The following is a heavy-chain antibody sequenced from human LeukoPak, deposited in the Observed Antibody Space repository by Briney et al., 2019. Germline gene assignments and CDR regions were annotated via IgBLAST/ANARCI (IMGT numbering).Heavy chain of an antibody. CDR3: ASAVGGSYYYGSGSPLDIYGMDV. CDR1: GGTFSSYA. V-gene: IGHV1-69*04. D-gene: IGHD3-10*01. CDR2: IIPILGIA. Sequence: SVKVSCKASGGTFSSYAISWVRQAPGQGLEWMGRIIPILGIANYAQKFQGRVTITADKSTSTAYMELSSLRSEDTAVYYCASAVGGSYYYGSGSPLDIYGMDVWGQGTTVTVSS. J-gene: IGHJ6*02.